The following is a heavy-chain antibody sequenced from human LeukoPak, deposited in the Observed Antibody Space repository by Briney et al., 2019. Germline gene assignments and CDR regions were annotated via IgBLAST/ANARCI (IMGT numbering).Heavy chain of an antibody. D-gene: IGHD7-27*01. Sequence: SQTLSLTCAISGDSASSKSVSWNWIRQSPSRGLEYLGRTRYRSTWNTFYSSSVQGRVTINADTSRNQVSLRLNSVTPEDTALYYCVRDFNWAFDYWGQGTLVTVSS. CDR2: TRYRSTWNT. J-gene: IGHJ4*02. V-gene: IGHV6-1*01. CDR3: VRDFNWAFDY. CDR1: GDSASSKSVS.